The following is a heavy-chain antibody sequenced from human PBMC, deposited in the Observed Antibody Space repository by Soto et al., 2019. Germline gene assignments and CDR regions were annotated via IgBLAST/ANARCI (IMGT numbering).Heavy chain of an antibody. V-gene: IGHV1-2*02. D-gene: IGHD1-26*01. CDR1: GYTFTGYY. CDR3: ARDSGWGRWFDP. CDR2: INPNSGGT. J-gene: IGHJ5*02. Sequence: QVQLVQSGAEVKKPGASVKVSCKASGYTFTGYYMHWVRQAPGQGLEWMGWINPNSGGTNYAQTFQGRVTMTRDTSISTAYMELSRLRSDDTAVYYCARDSGWGRWFDPWGQSTLVTVSS.